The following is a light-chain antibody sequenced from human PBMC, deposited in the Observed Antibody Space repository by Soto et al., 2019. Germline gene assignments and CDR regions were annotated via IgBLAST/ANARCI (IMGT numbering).Light chain of an antibody. V-gene: IGKV1-39*01. CDR3: KQTYGTPRT. Sequence: DIQMTQSPSSLSASVGDRVTITCRASQSINSYLNWYQQKPGKAPKLLIYAASSLQSGVPSRFSGSGSGTDFTLTITSLQPEDFATYYCKQTYGTPRTFGQGTKVDIK. J-gene: IGKJ1*01. CDR1: QSINSY. CDR2: AAS.